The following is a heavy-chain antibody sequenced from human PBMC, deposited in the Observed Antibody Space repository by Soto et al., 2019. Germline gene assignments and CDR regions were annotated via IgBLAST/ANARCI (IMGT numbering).Heavy chain of an antibody. D-gene: IGHD1-1*01. J-gene: IGHJ6*02. CDR2: IYYTGTT. Sequence: PSETLSLTCTVSGGSVSGYYWSWIRQPPGKGLEWIGYIYYTGTTIYSPSLDRRVTLSVDTAKDQVSLTLTSVTPADTAVYYCARHPTIARFEHGLDVWGQGTMVTVSS. CDR1: GGSVSGYY. V-gene: IGHV4-59*08. CDR3: ARHPTIARFEHGLDV.